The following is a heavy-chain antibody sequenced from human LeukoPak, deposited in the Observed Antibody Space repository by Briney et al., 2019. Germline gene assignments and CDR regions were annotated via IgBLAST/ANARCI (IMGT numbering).Heavy chain of an antibody. CDR3: ARRRYNWNAIDY. CDR1: GFIFSNYW. CDR2: IKQDGSDK. J-gene: IGHJ4*02. D-gene: IGHD1-20*01. Sequence: GGSLRLSCAASGFIFSNYWMSWVRQAPGKGLEWVANIKQDGSDKYYVDSVKGRFTISRDNAKNSLYLQMNSLRAEDTAVYYCARRRYNWNAIDYWGQGTPVTVSS. V-gene: IGHV3-7*03.